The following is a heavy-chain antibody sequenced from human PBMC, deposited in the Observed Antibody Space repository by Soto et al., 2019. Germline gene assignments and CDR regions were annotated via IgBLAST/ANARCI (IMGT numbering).Heavy chain of an antibody. CDR2: IWYDGSHK. V-gene: IGHV3-33*01. CDR1: GFTFTSYG. J-gene: IGHJ4*02. D-gene: IGHD3-3*01. CDR3: AIDRRFLAWLDD. Sequence: QRHLVESGGGVVQPGSSLTLSCVASGFTFTSYGIHWFRQDPGKGLEWVAVIWYDGSHKYYGDTVKGRFSISRDNSNNTVYPQMNSLRAAATAVYYCAIDRRFLAWLDDWGQGTLVSVSS.